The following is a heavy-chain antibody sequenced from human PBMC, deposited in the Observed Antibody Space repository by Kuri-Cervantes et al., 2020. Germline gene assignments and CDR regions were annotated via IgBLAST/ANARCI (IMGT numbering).Heavy chain of an antibody. Sequence: ETLSLTCAASGFTVSSNYMSWVRQAPGKGLEWVSVIYSGGSTYYADSVKGRFTISRDNAKNSLYLQMNSLRAEDTALYYCAKDIYSYGLERYYGMDVWGQGTTVTVSS. D-gene: IGHD5-18*01. J-gene: IGHJ6*02. CDR2: IYSGGST. CDR3: AKDIYSYGLERYYGMDV. V-gene: IGHV3-53*05. CDR1: GFTVSSNY.